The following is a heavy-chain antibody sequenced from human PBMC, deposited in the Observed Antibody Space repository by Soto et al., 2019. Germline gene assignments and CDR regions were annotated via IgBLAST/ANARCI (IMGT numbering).Heavy chain of an antibody. Sequence: LRLSCAASGFTFSSYSMNWVRQAPGKGLEWVSSISSSSSYIYYADSVKGRFTISRDNAKNSLYLQMNSLRAEDTAVYYCARARGYCSGGSCHAYAFDIWGQGTMVTVSS. V-gene: IGHV3-21*01. CDR2: ISSSSSYI. CDR3: ARARGYCSGGSCHAYAFDI. J-gene: IGHJ3*02. D-gene: IGHD2-15*01. CDR1: GFTFSSYS.